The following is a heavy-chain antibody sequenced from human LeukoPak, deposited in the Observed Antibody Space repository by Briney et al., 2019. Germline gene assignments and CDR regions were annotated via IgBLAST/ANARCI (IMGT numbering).Heavy chain of an antibody. D-gene: IGHD5-12*01. V-gene: IGHV5-51*01. Sequence: GESLKISCKGSGYSFTNYWIGWVRQMPGKGLEWMGIIYPGSSDTRYSPSFQGQVTISAVKSISTAYLQWSSLKASDTAMYYCARQKRKYSGYDPNWFDPWGQGTLVTVSS. CDR2: IYPGSSDT. CDR1: GYSFTNYW. CDR3: ARQKRKYSGYDPNWFDP. J-gene: IGHJ5*02.